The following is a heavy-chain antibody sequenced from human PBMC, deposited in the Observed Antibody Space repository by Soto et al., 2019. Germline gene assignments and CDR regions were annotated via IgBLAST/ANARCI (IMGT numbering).Heavy chain of an antibody. J-gene: IGHJ6*02. V-gene: IGHV4-31*03. CDR1: GGSISSGGYY. Sequence: SETLSLTCTVSGGSISSGGYYWSWIRQHPGKGLEWIGYIYYSGSTYYNPSLKSRVTISVDTSKNQFSLKLSSVTAADTAVYYCARDPHGLSFSDVWGQGTTVTVS. CDR3: ARDPHGLSFSDV. D-gene: IGHD3-16*01. CDR2: IYYSGST.